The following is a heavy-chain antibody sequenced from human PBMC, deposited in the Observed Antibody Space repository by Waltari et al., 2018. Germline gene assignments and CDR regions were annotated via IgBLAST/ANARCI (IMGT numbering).Heavy chain of an antibody. V-gene: IGHV4-59*01. CDR3: ARVSSFRFSGGMDV. J-gene: IGHJ6*02. CDR1: GGSINNYY. D-gene: IGHD3-3*01. Sequence: QVQLQESGPGLVKPSETLSLTCTVSGGSINNYYWSWIRQPPGKGLEWIGYIYYSGSTNYIPSLKRRVTVSIDTSKNQFSLKLSSVTAADTAVYYCARVSSFRFSGGMDVWGQGTTVTVSS. CDR2: IYYSGST.